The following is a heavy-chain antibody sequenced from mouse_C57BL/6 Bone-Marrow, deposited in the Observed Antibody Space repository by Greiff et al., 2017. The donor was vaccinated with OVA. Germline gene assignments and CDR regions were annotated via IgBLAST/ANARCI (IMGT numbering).Heavy chain of an antibody. Sequence: EVQLQQSGPVLVKPGASVKMSCKASGYTFTDYYMNWVKQSHGKSLEWIGVINPYNGGTSYNQKFKGKATLTVDKSSSTAYMELNSLTSEDSAVYYCARRIYYYGSSYRYFDVWGTGTTVTVSS. CDR2: INPYNGGT. V-gene: IGHV1-19*01. J-gene: IGHJ1*03. CDR1: GYTFTDYY. CDR3: ARRIYYYGSSYRYFDV. D-gene: IGHD1-1*01.